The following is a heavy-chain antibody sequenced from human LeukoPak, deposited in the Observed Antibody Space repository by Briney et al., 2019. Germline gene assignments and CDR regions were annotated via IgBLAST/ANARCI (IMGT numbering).Heavy chain of an antibody. CDR3: ARPRVRGVIIRGFDY. CDR1: GDSISSSNCY. Sequence: SETLSLTCTVSGDSISSSNCYWGWIRQPPGKGLEWIGSIYFSGGTYYNASLKSRVTISVDTSKNQFSLKLSSVTAADTAVYYCARPRVRGVIIRGFDYWGQGTLVTVSS. V-gene: IGHV4-39*07. CDR2: IYFSGGT. D-gene: IGHD3-10*01. J-gene: IGHJ4*01.